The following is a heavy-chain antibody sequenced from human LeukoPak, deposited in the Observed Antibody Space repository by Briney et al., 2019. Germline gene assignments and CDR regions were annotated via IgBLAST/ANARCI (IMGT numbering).Heavy chain of an antibody. CDR1: GFTFSTSW. V-gene: IGHV3-30-3*01. J-gene: IGHJ4*02. Sequence: GGSLRLSCAVSGFTFSTSWMHWVRQAPGKGLEWVAVISYDGSNKYYADSVKGRFTISRDNSKNTLYLQMNSLRAEDTAVYYCVRPELGYYFDYWGQGTLVTVSS. CDR3: VRPELGYYFDY. D-gene: IGHD1-26*01. CDR2: ISYDGSNK.